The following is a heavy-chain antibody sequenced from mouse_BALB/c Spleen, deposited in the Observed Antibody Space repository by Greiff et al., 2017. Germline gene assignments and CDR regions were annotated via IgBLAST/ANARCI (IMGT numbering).Heavy chain of an antibody. D-gene: IGHD2-1*01. J-gene: IGHJ4*01. Sequence: VQRVESGAELARPGASVKMSCKASGYTFTSYTMHWVKQRPGQGLEWIGYINPSSGYTNYNQKFKDKATLTADKSSSTAYMQLSSLTSEDSAVYYCARSDYGNFLYAMDYWGQGTSVTVSS. CDR3: ARSDYGNFLYAMDY. V-gene: IGHV1-4*01. CDR1: GYTFTSYT. CDR2: INPSSGYT.